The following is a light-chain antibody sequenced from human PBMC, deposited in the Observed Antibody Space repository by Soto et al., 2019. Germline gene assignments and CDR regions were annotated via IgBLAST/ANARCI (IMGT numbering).Light chain of an antibody. Sequence: LTQPASVSESPGQSITISCTGTSSDVGGYNYVSWYQQHPGKAPKLMIYDVSNRPSGVSNRFSGSKSGNTASLTISGLQAEDEADYYCSSYTSSSTLNVFGTGTKVTVL. V-gene: IGLV2-14*01. CDR3: SSYTSSSTLNV. CDR1: SSDVGGYNY. CDR2: DVS. J-gene: IGLJ1*01.